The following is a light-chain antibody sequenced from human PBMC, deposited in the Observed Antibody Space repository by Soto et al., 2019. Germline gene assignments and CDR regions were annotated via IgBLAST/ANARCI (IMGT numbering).Light chain of an antibody. CDR3: SSYAGGNNPYV. V-gene: IGLV2-8*01. J-gene: IGLJ1*01. Sequence: QSALTQPPSASGSPGQSVTISCIGTSGDIGGYDYVSWYQQHPGKAPKLMIYEVTKRPLGVPDRFSGSKSGNTASLTVSGLQAEDEADYYCSSYAGGNNPYVFGTGTKVTVL. CDR1: SGDIGGYDY. CDR2: EVT.